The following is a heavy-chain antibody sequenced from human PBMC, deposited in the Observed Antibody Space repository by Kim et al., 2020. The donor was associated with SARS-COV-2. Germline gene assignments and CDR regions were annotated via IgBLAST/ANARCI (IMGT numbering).Heavy chain of an antibody. Sequence: ASVKVSCKASGYTFTSNPVNWVRQVPGQGLEWMGWINTKTGNPSYARGFTGRFVFSLDTSVSSAYLQISSLKAEDTAIYYCARGPGPVDPWGQGTLVTVS. D-gene: IGHD2-2*01. CDR2: INTKTGNP. V-gene: IGHV7-4-1*02. J-gene: IGHJ5*02. CDR3: ARGPGPVDP. CDR1: GYTFTSNP.